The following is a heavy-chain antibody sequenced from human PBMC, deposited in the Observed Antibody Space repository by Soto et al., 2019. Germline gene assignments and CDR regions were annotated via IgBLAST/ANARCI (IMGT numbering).Heavy chain of an antibody. Sequence: SVKVSCKASGGTFSSYTISWVRQAPGQGLEWMGRIIPILGIANYAQKLQGRVTITADKSTSTAYMELSSLRSEDTAVYYCARDSSPLEDDRKKWFDPWGQGTLVTVSS. CDR1: GGTFSSYT. D-gene: IGHD1-1*01. CDR3: ARDSSPLEDDRKKWFDP. V-gene: IGHV1-69*02. CDR2: IIPILGIA. J-gene: IGHJ5*02.